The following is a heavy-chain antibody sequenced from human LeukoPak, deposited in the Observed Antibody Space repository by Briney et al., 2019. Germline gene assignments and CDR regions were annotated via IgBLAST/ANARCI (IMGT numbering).Heavy chain of an antibody. CDR1: GGTFSSYA. V-gene: IGHV1-69*04. CDR2: IIPILGIV. D-gene: IGHD1-26*01. CDR3: ARARRSGSYYRLNWFDP. J-gene: IGHJ5*02. Sequence: GASVKVSCKASGGTFSSYAISWVRQAPGQGLEWMGRIIPILGIVNYAQKFQGRVTITADKSTSTAYMELSSLRSEDTAVYYCARARRSGSYYRLNWFDPWGQGTLVTVSS.